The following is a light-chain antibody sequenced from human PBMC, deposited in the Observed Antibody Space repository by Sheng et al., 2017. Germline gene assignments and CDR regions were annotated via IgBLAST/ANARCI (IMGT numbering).Light chain of an antibody. V-gene: IGLV6-57*01. J-gene: IGLJ2*01. CDR3: QSYDGNNVV. CDR1: SGSIASNY. CDR2: EDT. Sequence: NFLLTQPHSVSESPGKTVTISCTRISGSIASNYIQWYQQRPGSSPTSVIYEDTERPSGVPDRFSGSIDSSSNSASLNISGLKTEDEADYYCQSYDGNNVVFGGGTKLTVL.